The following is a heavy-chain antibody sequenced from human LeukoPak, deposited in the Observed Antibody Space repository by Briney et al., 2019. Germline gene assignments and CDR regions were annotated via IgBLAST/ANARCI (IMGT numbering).Heavy chain of an antibody. CDR1: GGSISSYY. J-gene: IGHJ5*02. V-gene: IGHV4-59*12. CDR3: ARLRWNPSRRRGNWFDP. D-gene: IGHD4-23*01. Sequence: SETLSLTCTVSGGSISSYYWSWIRQPPGKGLEWIGYIYYGGTTNYNPSLKSRVTISVDTSKNQFSLKLSSVTAADTAVYYCARLRWNPSRRRGNWFDPWGQGTLVTVSS. CDR2: IYYGGTT.